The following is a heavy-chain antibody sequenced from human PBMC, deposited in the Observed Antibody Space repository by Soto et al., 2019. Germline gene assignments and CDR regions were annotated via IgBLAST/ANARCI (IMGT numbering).Heavy chain of an antibody. V-gene: IGHV4-34*01. J-gene: IGHJ4*02. CDR3: ARGLGTVTTSGYFDY. Sequence: SSETLSLTCAVYGGSFSGYYWSWIRQPPGKGLEWIGEINHSGSTNYNPSLNSRVTISVDTSKNQFSLKLSSVTAADTAVYYCARGLGTVTTSGYFDYWGQGTLVTVSS. D-gene: IGHD4-17*01. CDR1: GGSFSGYY. CDR2: INHSGST.